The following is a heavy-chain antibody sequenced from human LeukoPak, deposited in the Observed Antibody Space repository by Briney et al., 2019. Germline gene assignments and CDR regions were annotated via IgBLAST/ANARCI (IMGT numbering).Heavy chain of an antibody. CDR1: GYTFTSYG. J-gene: IGHJ5*02. V-gene: IGHV1-8*02. CDR3: ARGIRGGDFWSGYYIRWFDP. CDR2: MNPNSGNT. D-gene: IGHD3-3*01. Sequence: ASVKVSCKASGYTFTSYGINWVRQATGQGLEWMGWMNPNSGNTGYAQKFQGRVTMTRNTSISTAYMELSSLRSEDTAVYYCARGIRGGDFWSGYYIRWFDPWGQGTLVTVSS.